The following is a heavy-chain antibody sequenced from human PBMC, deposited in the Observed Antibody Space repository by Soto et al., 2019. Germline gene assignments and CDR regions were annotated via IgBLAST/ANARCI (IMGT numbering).Heavy chain of an antibody. D-gene: IGHD6-13*01. CDR2: MNTNSGNT. J-gene: IGHJ6*02. Sequence: QVQLVQSGAEVKKPGASVKVSCKASGYTFTSYDINWVRQATGPGLEWMGWMNTNSGNTGYAQKFQGRVTMTTNNTIRTAYMELSSLRSEDTAVYYCARRGYSSSWYYYYYYGMDVWGQGTTVTVSS. CDR3: ARRGYSSSWYYYYYYGMDV. V-gene: IGHV1-8*01. CDR1: GYTFTSYD.